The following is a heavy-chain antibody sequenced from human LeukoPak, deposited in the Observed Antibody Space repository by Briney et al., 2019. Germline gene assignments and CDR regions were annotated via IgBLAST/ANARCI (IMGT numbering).Heavy chain of an antibody. CDR1: GFTFSSYA. V-gene: IGHV3-23*01. J-gene: IGHJ4*02. Sequence: QSGGSLRLSCAASGFTFSSYAMSWVRQAPGKGLEGVSAISGSGGSTYYADSVKGRFTISRDNSKNTLYLQMNSLRAEDTAVYYCAKVTYGSGTYGAFDYWGQGTLVTVSS. D-gene: IGHD3-10*01. CDR2: ISGSGGST. CDR3: AKVTYGSGTYGAFDY.